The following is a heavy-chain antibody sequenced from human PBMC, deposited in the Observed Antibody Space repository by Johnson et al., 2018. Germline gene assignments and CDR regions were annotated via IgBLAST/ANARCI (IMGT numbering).Heavy chain of an antibody. Sequence: VQLVQSGAEVKKPGASVKVSCTASGYTFSDSVMHWLRQVPRQSLEWMGWSNTGKGTTQYAEKFQGRVTITADESTTTAYMELRSLTKEETAVYYCATSLIVAHNRFDPWGQGTLVTVSS. D-gene: IGHD5-12*01. CDR3: ATSLIVAHNRFDP. V-gene: IGHV1-3*02. CDR2: SNTGKGTT. J-gene: IGHJ5*02. CDR1: GYTFSDSV.